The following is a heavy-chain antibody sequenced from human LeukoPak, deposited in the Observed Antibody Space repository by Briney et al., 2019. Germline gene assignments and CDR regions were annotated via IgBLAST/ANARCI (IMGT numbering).Heavy chain of an antibody. V-gene: IGHV1-18*04. Sequence: ASVKVSCKASGYTFTSYGISWVRQAPGQGLEWMGWISAYNGNTNYAQKLQGRVTMTTDTSTSTAYVELRSLRSDDTAVYYCARVDYGDYEGWFDPWGQGTLVTVSS. CDR2: ISAYNGNT. CDR3: ARVDYGDYEGWFDP. D-gene: IGHD4-17*01. J-gene: IGHJ5*02. CDR1: GYTFTSYG.